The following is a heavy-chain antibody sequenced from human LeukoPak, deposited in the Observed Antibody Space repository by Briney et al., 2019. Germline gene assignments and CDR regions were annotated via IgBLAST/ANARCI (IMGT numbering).Heavy chain of an antibody. CDR1: GGSISSSSSY. J-gene: IGHJ5*02. CDR3: ARVWQGFDP. CDR2: IYHSGST. D-gene: IGHD3-10*01. V-gene: IGHV4-39*06. Sequence: SETLSLTCSVSGGSISSSSSYWGWIRQPPGKGLEWIGSIYHSGSTYYNPSLKSRVTISVDTSKNQFTLKLSSVTAADTAVYYCARVWQGFDPWGQGTLVTVSS.